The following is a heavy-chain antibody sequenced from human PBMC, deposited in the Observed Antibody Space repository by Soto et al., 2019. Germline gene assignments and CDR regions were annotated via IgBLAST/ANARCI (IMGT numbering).Heavy chain of an antibody. CDR2: IYWNDDK. CDR1: GFSLSTSGVG. J-gene: IGHJ5*02. D-gene: IGHD1-26*01. Sequence: SGPTLVNPTQTLTLTCTFSGFSLSTSGVGVGWIRQPPGKALEWLALIYWNDDKRYSPSLKSRLTITKDTSKNQVVLTMTNMDPVDTATYYCAHRPPPRGSYQNNNWFDPWGQGTLVTVSS. CDR3: AHRPPPRGSYQNNNWFDP. V-gene: IGHV2-5*01.